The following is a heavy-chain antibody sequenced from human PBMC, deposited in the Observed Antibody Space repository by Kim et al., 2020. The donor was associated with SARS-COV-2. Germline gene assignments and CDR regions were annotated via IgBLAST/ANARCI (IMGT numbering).Heavy chain of an antibody. CDR1: GGSISSSSYY. Sequence: SETLSLTCTVSGGSISSSSYYWGWIRQPPGKGLEWIGSIYYSGSTYYNPSLKSRVTISVDTSKNQFSLKLSSVTAADTAVYYCARRIVVVPAAPRDWFDPWGQGTLVTVSS. J-gene: IGHJ5*02. D-gene: IGHD2-2*01. CDR3: ARRIVVVPAAPRDWFDP. CDR2: IYYSGST. V-gene: IGHV4-39*01.